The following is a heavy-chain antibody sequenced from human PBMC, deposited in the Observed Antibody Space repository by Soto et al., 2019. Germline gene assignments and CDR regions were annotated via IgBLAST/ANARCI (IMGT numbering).Heavy chain of an antibody. CDR1: GYTFTSYY. D-gene: IGHD3-22*01. CDR2: INPSGGST. V-gene: IGHV1-46*01. J-gene: IGHJ4*02. Sequence: QVQLVQSGAEVKKPGASVKVSCKASGYTFTSYYMHWVRQAPGQGLEWMGIINPSGGSTSYAQKFQGRDTMTRDTSTSTVYMELSSLRSEDTAVYYCARDSPYDSSGYPQYYFDYWGQGTLVTVSS. CDR3: ARDSPYDSSGYPQYYFDY.